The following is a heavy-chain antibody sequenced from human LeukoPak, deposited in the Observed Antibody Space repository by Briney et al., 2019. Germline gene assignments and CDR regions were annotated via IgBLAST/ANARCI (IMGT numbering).Heavy chain of an antibody. J-gene: IGHJ3*02. CDR1: GGSFSGYY. CDR2: INHRGST. CDR3: ARVGELMVYAPHGPDDAFDI. D-gene: IGHD2-8*01. Sequence: SVTLSLTCAVYGGSFSGYYWSWVRQPPGKGLEWIGEINHRGSTNYNPSLKSRVTISVDTSKNQFSLKLSSVTAADTAVYYCARVGELMVYAPHGPDDAFDIWGQGTMVTVSS. V-gene: IGHV4-34*01.